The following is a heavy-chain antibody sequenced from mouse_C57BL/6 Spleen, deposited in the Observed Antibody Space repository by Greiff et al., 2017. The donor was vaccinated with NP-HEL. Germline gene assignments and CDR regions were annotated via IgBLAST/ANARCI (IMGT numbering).Heavy chain of an antibody. D-gene: IGHD1-1*01. J-gene: IGHJ1*03. CDR1: GYTFTSYW. CDR2: IYPSDSET. V-gene: IGHV1-61*01. CDR3: ARVRDHYYGSSDEWYFDV. Sequence: QVQLQQPGAELVRPGSSVKLSCKASGYTFTSYWMDWVKQRPGQGLEWIGNIYPSDSETHYNQKFKDKATLTVDKSSSTAYMQLSSLTSEDAAVYYCARVRDHYYGSSDEWYFDVWGTGTTVTVSS.